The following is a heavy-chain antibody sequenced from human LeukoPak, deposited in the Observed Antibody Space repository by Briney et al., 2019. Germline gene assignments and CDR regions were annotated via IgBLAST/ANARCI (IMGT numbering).Heavy chain of an antibody. Sequence: PSETLSPTCTVSGASTRGYYTGCIRQPPGKGLEWVGYIYYSGSTNYNPSLKSRVTISVDTSTNQFSLKAHSLPASHTPAYYCATGVISSNASFDYWGQGTLVTVSS. CDR2: IYYSGST. J-gene: IGHJ4*02. CDR3: ATGVISSNASFDY. D-gene: IGHD2-21*01. CDR1: GASTRGYY. V-gene: IGHV4-59*01.